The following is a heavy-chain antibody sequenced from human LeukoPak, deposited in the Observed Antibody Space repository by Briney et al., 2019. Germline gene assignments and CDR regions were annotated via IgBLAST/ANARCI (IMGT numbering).Heavy chain of an antibody. Sequence: GRSLRLSCAASGFTFSSYGMHWVRQAPAKGLEWVAVISYDGSNKYYADSVKGRFTISRDNSKNTLYLQMNSLRAEDTAVYYCAKAFSGSSTSCYVQWGQGTLVTVSS. CDR1: GFTFSSYG. D-gene: IGHD2-2*01. CDR2: ISYDGSNK. V-gene: IGHV3-30*18. CDR3: AKAFSGSSTSCYVQ. J-gene: IGHJ4*02.